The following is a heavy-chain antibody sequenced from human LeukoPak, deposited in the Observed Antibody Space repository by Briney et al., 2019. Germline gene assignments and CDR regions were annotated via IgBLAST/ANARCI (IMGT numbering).Heavy chain of an antibody. Sequence: GGSLRISCAASGFTFSSYAVHWVRQAPGKGLEWVAVISYDGSNKYCADSVKGRFTISRDNSKNTLYLQMNSLRAEDTAVYYCAREPLYNNGWQRHFDSWGQGTLVTVSS. V-gene: IGHV3-30-3*01. CDR1: GFTFSSYA. CDR2: ISYDGSNK. D-gene: IGHD6-19*01. J-gene: IGHJ4*02. CDR3: AREPLYNNGWQRHFDS.